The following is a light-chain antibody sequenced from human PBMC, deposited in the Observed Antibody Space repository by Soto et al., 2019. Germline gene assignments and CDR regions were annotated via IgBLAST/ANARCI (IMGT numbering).Light chain of an antibody. V-gene: IGKV3-15*01. CDR3: QQYGSSPH. J-gene: IGKJ5*01. CDR2: STF. Sequence: EIVMTQSPATLSVFPGERATLSCRASQSVSSNLAWYQQKPGQAPRLLIYSTFTRATGIPARFSGSGSGTDFTLTISRLEPEDFAVYYCQQYGSSPHFGQGTRLEN. CDR1: QSVSSN.